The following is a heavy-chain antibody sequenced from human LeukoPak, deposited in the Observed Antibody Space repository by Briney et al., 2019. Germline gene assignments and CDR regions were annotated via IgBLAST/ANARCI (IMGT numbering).Heavy chain of an antibody. J-gene: IGHJ4*02. CDR3: ARVTGYRIEDYFDY. Sequence: TSETLSLTCTVSGGSISSGSYYWSWIRQPAGKGLEWIGRIYTSGSTNYNPSLKSRVTISVETSKNEFSLKLRSVTAADTAVYYCARVTGYRIEDYFDYWGQGTLVTVSS. D-gene: IGHD6-13*01. CDR2: IYTSGST. CDR1: GGSISSGSYY. V-gene: IGHV4-61*02.